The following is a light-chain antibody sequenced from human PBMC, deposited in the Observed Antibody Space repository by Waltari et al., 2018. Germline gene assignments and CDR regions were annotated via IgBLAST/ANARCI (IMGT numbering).Light chain of an antibody. CDR2: GAS. J-gene: IGKJ5*01. V-gene: IGKV3-15*01. CDR3: QQYNNWPIT. Sequence: EIVLTQSPATLSVSPGEGATLSCRASQSVSTNLAWYQQKPGQSPRLLIYGASTRATGIPARFSGSGSGREFTLTVSSLQSEDFGVYYCQQYNNWPITFGQGTRLEIK. CDR1: QSVSTN.